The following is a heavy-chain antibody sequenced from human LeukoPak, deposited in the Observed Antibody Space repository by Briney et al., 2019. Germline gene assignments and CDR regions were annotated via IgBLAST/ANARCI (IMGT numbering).Heavy chain of an antibody. D-gene: IGHD3-22*01. CDR2: INHSGST. CDR1: GGSISSYY. Sequence: KASETLSLTCTVSGGSISSYYWSWIRQPPGKGLEWIGEINHSGSTNYNPSLKSRVTISVDTSKNQFSLKLSSVTAADTAVYYCARHGATYYYDSSGYYRGGQNFDYWGQGTLVTVSS. V-gene: IGHV4-34*01. J-gene: IGHJ4*02. CDR3: ARHGATYYYDSSGYYRGGQNFDY.